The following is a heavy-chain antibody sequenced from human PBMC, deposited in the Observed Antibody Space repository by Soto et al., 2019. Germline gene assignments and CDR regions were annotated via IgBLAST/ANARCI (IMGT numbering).Heavy chain of an antibody. V-gene: IGHV1-3*01. CDR2: INAGNGNT. CDR1: GYTFTSYA. CDR3: AREYCSSTSCSFYYYYGMDV. J-gene: IGHJ6*02. Sequence: ASVKVSCKASGYTFTSYAMHWMRQAPGQRLEWMGWINAGNGNTKYSQKFQGRVTITRDTSASTAYMELSSLRSEDTAVYYCAREYCSSTSCSFYYYYGMDVWGQGTTVTVSS. D-gene: IGHD2-2*01.